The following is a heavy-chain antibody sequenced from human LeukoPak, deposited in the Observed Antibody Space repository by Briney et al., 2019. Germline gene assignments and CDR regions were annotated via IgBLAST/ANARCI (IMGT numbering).Heavy chain of an antibody. D-gene: IGHD5-18*01. CDR3: AKGSSYGWQYFDY. CDR2: ISYDGSNK. V-gene: IGHV3-30*18. J-gene: IGHJ4*02. CDR1: GFTFSDYY. Sequence: GGSLRLSCAASGFTFSDYYMSWLRQAPGKGLEWVAVISYDGSNKYYADSVKGRFTISRDNSKNTLYLQMNSLRAEDTAVYYCAKGSSYGWQYFDYWGQGTLVTVSS.